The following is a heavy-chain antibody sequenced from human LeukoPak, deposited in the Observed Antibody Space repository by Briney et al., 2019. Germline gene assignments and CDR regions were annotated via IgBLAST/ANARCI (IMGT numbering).Heavy chain of an antibody. D-gene: IGHD3-16*02. CDR1: GFTFSSYA. CDR2: ISGSGGST. CDR3: AKDRAITFGGVIVMSVFDY. V-gene: IGHV3-23*01. Sequence: GGSLRLSCAASGFTFSSYAMSWVRQAPGKGLEWVSAISGSGGSTYYADSVKGRFTISRDNSKNTLYLQMNSLRAEDTAVYYCAKDRAITFGGVIVMSVFDYWGQGTLVTVSP. J-gene: IGHJ4*02.